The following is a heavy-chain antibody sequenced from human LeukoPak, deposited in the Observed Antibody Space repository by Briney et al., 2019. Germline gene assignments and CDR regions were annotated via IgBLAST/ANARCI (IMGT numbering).Heavy chain of an antibody. CDR1: GFTFNSYW. Sequence: GGSLRLSCAASGFTFNSYWMSWVRQAPGKGLEWVANINQDGSETCYVDSVEGRFTISRDNAKNSLFLQMSSLRAEDTAVYFCSGDPGDYWGQGTLVTVSS. D-gene: IGHD7-27*01. V-gene: IGHV3-7*04. CDR2: INQDGSET. J-gene: IGHJ4*02. CDR3: SGDPGDY.